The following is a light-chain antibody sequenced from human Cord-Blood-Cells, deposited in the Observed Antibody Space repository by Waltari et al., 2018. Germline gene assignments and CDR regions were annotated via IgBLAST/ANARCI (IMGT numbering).Light chain of an antibody. CDR1: QSISSY. CDR2: AAS. CDR3: QQSYSTLT. J-gene: IGKJ4*01. V-gene: IGKV1-39*01. Sequence: DIQMTQSPSSLSASVGDRVTITCRASQSISSYLNWYQQKPGKAPKLPIYAASSLQSGVPSRFSGSGSGTDFTLTISSLQTEDFATYYCQQSYSTLTFGGGTKVEIK.